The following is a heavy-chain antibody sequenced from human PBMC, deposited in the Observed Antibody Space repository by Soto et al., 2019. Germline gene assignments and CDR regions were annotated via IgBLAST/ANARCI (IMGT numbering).Heavy chain of an antibody. Sequence: LSLTCTVSGGSISSSSYYWGWIRQPPGKGLEWIGSIYYSGSTYYNPSLKSRVTISVDTSKNQFSLKLSSVTAADTAVYYCARPGRGSAHYYYYGMDVWGQGTTVTVSS. CDR2: IYYSGST. V-gene: IGHV4-39*01. J-gene: IGHJ6*02. CDR1: GGSISSSSYY. CDR3: ARPGRGSAHYYYYGMDV.